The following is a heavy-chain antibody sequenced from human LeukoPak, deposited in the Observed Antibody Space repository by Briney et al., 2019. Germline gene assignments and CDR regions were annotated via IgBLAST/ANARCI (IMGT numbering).Heavy chain of an antibody. Sequence: PSETLSLTCTVSGVSISSYYWSWIRQPPGKGLEWIGYISNSGSTNYNPSLKSRVTISVDTSENQCSLRLSSVTAADTAVYYCARDPRYYGINAYYYDNWFVPWGQGTLVTVSS. CDR1: GVSISSYY. CDR3: ARDPRYYGINAYYYDNWFVP. D-gene: IGHD3-22*01. J-gene: IGHJ5*02. CDR2: ISNSGST. V-gene: IGHV4-59*01.